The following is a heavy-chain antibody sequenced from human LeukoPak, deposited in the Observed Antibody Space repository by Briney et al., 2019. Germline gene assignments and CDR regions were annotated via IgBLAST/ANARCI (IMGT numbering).Heavy chain of an antibody. J-gene: IGHJ4*01. CDR1: GFSFSSSW. D-gene: IGHD4-23*01. Sequence: GGSLRLSCAASGFSFSSSWVHWVRQAPGKGLMWVSRISDDGTGTMYAASVKGRFTMSRSNAKNTLSLQMDSLTAEDTAVYYCARSYGGFDYWGQGVLVTVS. CDR3: ARSYGGFDY. CDR2: ISDDGTGT. V-gene: IGHV3-74*03.